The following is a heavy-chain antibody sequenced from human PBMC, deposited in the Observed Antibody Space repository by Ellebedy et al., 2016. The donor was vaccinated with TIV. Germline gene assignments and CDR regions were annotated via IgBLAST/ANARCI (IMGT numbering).Heavy chain of an antibody. J-gene: IGHJ4*02. V-gene: IGHV3-74*01. CDR2: VDYDGSRT. Sequence: PGGSLRLSCAASGFAFSSHWMHWVRQVPGKGLEWVARVDYDGSRTSYADTVRGRFTISRDNAKNSLYLQMNSLRAEDTAVYYCARDQSIGSRLVYYFDYWGQGTLVTVSS. D-gene: IGHD6-6*01. CDR3: ARDQSIGSRLVYYFDY. CDR1: GFAFSSHW.